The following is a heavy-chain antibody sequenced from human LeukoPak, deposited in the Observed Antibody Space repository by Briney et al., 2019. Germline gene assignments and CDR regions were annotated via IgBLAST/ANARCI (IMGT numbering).Heavy chain of an antibody. V-gene: IGHV4-34*01. CDR1: GGSLSGYY. D-gene: IGHD3-22*01. CDR3: ASLRRYYDSNLIDY. J-gene: IGHJ4*02. Sequence: SETLSLTCAVYGGSLSGYYWSWIRQPPGKGLEWIGEINHSGSTNYNPSLKSRVTISVDTSKNQFSLKLSSVTAADTAVYYCASLRRYYDSNLIDYWGQGTLVTVSS. CDR2: INHSGST.